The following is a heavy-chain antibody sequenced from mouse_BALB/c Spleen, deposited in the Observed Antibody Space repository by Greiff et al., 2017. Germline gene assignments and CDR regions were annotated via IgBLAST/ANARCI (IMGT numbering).Heavy chain of an antibody. CDR2: IYWDDDK. D-gene: IGHD1-1*01. Sequence: QVTLKESGPGILQPSQTLSLTCSFSGFSLSTSGMGVSWIRQPSGKGLEWLAHIYWDDDKRYNPSLKSRLTISKDTSRNQVFLKITSVDTADTATYYCARSITTGLYAMDYWGQGTSVTVSS. CDR1: GFSLSTSGMG. V-gene: IGHV8-12*01. CDR3: ARSITTGLYAMDY. J-gene: IGHJ4*01.